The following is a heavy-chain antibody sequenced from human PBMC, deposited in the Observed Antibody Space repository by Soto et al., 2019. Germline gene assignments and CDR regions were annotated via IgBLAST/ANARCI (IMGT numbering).Heavy chain of an antibody. D-gene: IGHD2-15*01. CDR1: GFTFSSYA. CDR3: ARGVVAAYYYYYMDV. Sequence: GGSLRLSCAASGFTFSSYAMHWVRQAPGKGLEWVAVIWYDGSNKYYADSVKDRFTISRDNSKNTLYLQMNSLRAEDTAVYYCARGVVAAYYYYYMDVWGKGTTVTVSS. V-gene: IGHV3-33*08. CDR2: IWYDGSNK. J-gene: IGHJ6*03.